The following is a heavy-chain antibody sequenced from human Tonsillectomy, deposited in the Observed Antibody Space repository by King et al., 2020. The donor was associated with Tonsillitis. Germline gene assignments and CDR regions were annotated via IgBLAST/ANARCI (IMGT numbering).Heavy chain of an antibody. Sequence: QVQLQESGPGLVKPSETLSLTCTVSGGSISSDSYYWGWIRQPPGKVREWIGSIYYSWNTYYNPSLKSRVTISVDTSKNQFSLNLSSVTAADTAVYYCARVPYDYLWRSYRWAYFDYWGQGTLVTVSS. CDR2: IYYSWNT. CDR3: ARVPYDYLWRSYRWAYFDY. D-gene: IGHD3-16*02. J-gene: IGHJ4*02. CDR1: GGSISSDSYY. V-gene: IGHV4-39*01.